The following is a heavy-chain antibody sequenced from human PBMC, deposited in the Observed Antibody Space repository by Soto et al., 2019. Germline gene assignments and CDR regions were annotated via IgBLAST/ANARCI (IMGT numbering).Heavy chain of an antibody. CDR2: IIPIFGTA. CDR3: ARAYELALRSPYYYGMDV. Sequence: QVQLVQSGAEVKKPGSSVKVSCKASGGTFSSYAISWVRQAPGQGLEWMGGIIPIFGTANYAQKFQGRVTITADESTSTAYMQLSSLRSEDTAVYYCARAYELALRSPYYYGMDVWGQGTTVTVSS. D-gene: IGHD1-7*01. J-gene: IGHJ6*02. CDR1: GGTFSSYA. V-gene: IGHV1-69*01.